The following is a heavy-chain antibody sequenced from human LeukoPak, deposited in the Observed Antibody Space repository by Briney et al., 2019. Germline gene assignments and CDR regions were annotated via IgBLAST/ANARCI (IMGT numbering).Heavy chain of an antibody. CDR1: GFTFRSPW. CDR3: ARDHVVEGLVCDY. V-gene: IGHV3-7*01. CDR2: INQDGSEK. D-gene: IGHD2-15*01. Sequence: PGGSLRVSCAHPGFTFRSPWMSSVRQAPGKGLELVAHINQDGSEKYYVDSVKGRFTISRDNAKNSLFLQMKSLRAEDTATYYCARDHVVEGLVCDYGGQGTLVSVSS. J-gene: IGHJ4*02.